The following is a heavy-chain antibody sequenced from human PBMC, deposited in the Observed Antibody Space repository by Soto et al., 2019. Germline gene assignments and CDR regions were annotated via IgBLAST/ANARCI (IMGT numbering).Heavy chain of an antibody. V-gene: IGHV3-21*01. CDR3: ARESIQLWLGGGDYYFDY. J-gene: IGHJ4*02. CDR2: ISSSSSYI. D-gene: IGHD5-18*01. CDR1: GFTFSSYS. Sequence: EVQLVESGGGLVKPGGSLRLSCAASGFTFSSYSMNWVRQAPGKGLEWVSSISSSSSYIYYADSVKGRFTISRDNAKNSLYLQMNSLRGEDTAVYYCARESIQLWLGGGDYYFDYWGQGTLVTVSS.